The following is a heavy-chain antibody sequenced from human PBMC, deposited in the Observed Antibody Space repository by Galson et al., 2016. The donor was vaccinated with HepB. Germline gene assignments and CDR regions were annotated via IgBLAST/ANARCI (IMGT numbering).Heavy chain of an antibody. CDR2: IYNSVST. D-gene: IGHD1-14*01. CDR3: ARLTGSTYYMDV. V-gene: IGHV4-39*01. J-gene: IGHJ6*03. Sequence: SETLSLTCTVSDGSISSSTYYWGWIRQPPGKGLEWIGSIYNSVSTYYNPSLKSRVTISVDTSKNQFSLKLRSVTAADTAVYYCARLTGSTYYMDVWGQGTTVTVSS. CDR1: DGSISSSTYY.